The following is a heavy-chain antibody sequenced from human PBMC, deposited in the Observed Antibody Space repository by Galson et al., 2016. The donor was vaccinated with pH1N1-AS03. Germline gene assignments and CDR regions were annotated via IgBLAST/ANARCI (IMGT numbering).Heavy chain of an antibody. V-gene: IGHV1-69*13. CDR2: IRPISGAA. CDR3: AIKSVGYGSGSSYFDY. D-gene: IGHD3-10*01. J-gene: IGHJ4*02. CDR1: GGTFSSYA. Sequence: SVKVSCKASGGTFSSYAITWMRQAPGQGLEWVGGIRPISGAASYAQKFQGRLTITADESTSTIYMELRSLTSEDTAVYYCAIKSVGYGSGSSYFDYWGQGTLVTVSS.